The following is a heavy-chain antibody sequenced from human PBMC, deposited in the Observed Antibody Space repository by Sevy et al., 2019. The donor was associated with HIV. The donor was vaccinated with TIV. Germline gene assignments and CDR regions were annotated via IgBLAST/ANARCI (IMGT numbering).Heavy chain of an antibody. Sequence: GGSLRLSCAASGFTFSSYAMSWVRQAPGKGLEWVSAITGSSGSTYYADSVKGRFTISRDNSKNTLYLQMNSLRAEDMAVYYCARDTIPLRYYDFWSGYYPPYYFDYWGQGTLVTVSS. J-gene: IGHJ4*02. CDR2: ITGSSGST. CDR1: GFTFSSYA. V-gene: IGHV3-23*01. CDR3: ARDTIPLRYYDFWSGYYPPYYFDY. D-gene: IGHD3-3*01.